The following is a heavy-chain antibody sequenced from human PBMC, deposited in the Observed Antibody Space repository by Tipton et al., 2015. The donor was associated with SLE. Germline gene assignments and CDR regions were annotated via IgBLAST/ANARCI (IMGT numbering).Heavy chain of an antibody. CDR1: GGSITTYY. CDR3: ARDAVDGYRGGAVDS. Sequence: TLSLTCSVSGGSITTYYWSWIRQPPGKGLEWIGHIYNSGSTYYNPSLKSRITISVDTSKNQLSLKQRSVTAADTAVYYCARDAVDGYRGGAVDSWGQGTLVTVSS. V-gene: IGHV4-59*12. D-gene: IGHD5-24*01. CDR2: IYNSGST. J-gene: IGHJ4*02.